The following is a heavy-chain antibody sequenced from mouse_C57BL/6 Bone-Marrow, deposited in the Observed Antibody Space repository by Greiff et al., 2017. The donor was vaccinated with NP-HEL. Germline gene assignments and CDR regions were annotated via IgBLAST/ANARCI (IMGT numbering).Heavy chain of an antibody. Sequence: VQLQQSGPELVKPGASVKIPCKASGYTFTDYNMDWVKQSPGKSLEWIGDINPNNGGTIYNQKFKGKATLTVDKSSSTAYMELRSLTYEDTAVYCCARQISYYCSSDLYWYFDVWGTGTTVTVSS. CDR1: GYTFTDYN. CDR2: INPNNGGT. D-gene: IGHD1-1*01. J-gene: IGHJ1*03. V-gene: IGHV1-18*01. CDR3: ARQISYYCSSDLYWYFDV.